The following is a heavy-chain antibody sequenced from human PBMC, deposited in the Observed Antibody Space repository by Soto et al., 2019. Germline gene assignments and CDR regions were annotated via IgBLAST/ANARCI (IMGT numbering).Heavy chain of an antibody. J-gene: IGHJ6*02. CDR2: MYSNGHT. D-gene: IGHD4-17*01. CDR1: GFSVTSNY. CDR3: ARESGSPVTYHYSYGMDV. V-gene: IGHV3-53*05. Sequence: EVQLVETGGGLIQPGGSLRLSCVASGFSVTSNYMTWVRQAPGKGPEWVSVMYSNGHTYYADSVEGRFTISRDRSSNTLYLQMTSLRREDTAVYYCARESGSPVTYHYSYGMDVWGQGTTLTVSS.